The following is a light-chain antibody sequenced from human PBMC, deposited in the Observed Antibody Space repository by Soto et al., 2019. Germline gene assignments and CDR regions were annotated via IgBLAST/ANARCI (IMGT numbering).Light chain of an antibody. V-gene: IGLV6-57*04. CDR3: HSFTTTTRV. CDR1: SGSIASNY. Sequence: NFMLTQPHSVSESPGKTVTISCTRSSGSIASNYVQWHQQRPGSAPTTVISEDNQRPSGVPDRFSGSIDSSSNSASLTISGLQAEDEADYYCHSFTTTTRVFGGGTKLTVL. CDR2: EDN. J-gene: IGLJ3*02.